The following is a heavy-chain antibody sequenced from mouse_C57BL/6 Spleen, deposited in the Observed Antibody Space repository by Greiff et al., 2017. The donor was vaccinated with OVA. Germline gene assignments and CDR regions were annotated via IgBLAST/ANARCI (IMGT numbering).Heavy chain of an antibody. V-gene: IGHV3-6*01. CDR1: GYSITSGYY. J-gene: IGHJ1*03. Sequence: EVKLVESGPGLVKPSQSLSLTCSVTGYSITSGYYWNWIRQFPGNKLEWMGYISYDGSNNYNPSLKNRISITRDTSKNQFFLKLNSVTTEDTATYYCARDLGTTFDVWGTGTTVTVSS. CDR2: ISYDGSN. CDR3: ARDLGTTFDV. D-gene: IGHD1-1*01.